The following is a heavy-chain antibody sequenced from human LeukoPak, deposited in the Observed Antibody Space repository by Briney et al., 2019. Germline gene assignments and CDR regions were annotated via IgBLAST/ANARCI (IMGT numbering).Heavy chain of an antibody. J-gene: IGHJ4*02. CDR3: ARGYYDFWSGYPHFDY. V-gene: IGHV4-31*03. D-gene: IGHD3-3*01. Sequence: SQTLSLTCTVSGGSISSGGYYWSWIRRHPGKGLEWIGYIYYSGSTYYNPSLKSRVTISVDTSKNQFSLKLSSVTAADTAVYYCARGYYDFWSGYPHFDYWGQGTLVTVSS. CDR2: IYYSGST. CDR1: GGSISSGGYY.